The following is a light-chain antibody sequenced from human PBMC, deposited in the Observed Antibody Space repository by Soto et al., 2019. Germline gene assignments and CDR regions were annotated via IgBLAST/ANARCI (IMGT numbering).Light chain of an antibody. V-gene: IGKV3D-15*01. J-gene: IGKJ4*01. CDR3: QQYDNWPLT. Sequence: EIVMTQSPATLSVSPGERATLSCRASQSVDSNLAWYQQKPGQAPRLLIFGASTRATGIPARFSGSGSGTDFTLTISSLQSEDFGVYFCQQYDNWPLTFGGGTKVDNK. CDR2: GAS. CDR1: QSVDSN.